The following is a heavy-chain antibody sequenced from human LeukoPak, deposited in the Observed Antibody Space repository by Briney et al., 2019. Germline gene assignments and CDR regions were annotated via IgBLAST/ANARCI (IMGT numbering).Heavy chain of an antibody. D-gene: IGHD2-21*01. V-gene: IGHV3-7*01. CDR3: ARDETSEHTYGPLGY. CDR2: IKQDGSEK. J-gene: IGHJ4*02. CDR1: GFTFSDYW. Sequence: GGSLRLSCAASGFTFSDYWMAWVRQAPGKGLEWVANIKQDGSEKYYVDSVKGRFTISRDNAKNSLYLQMNSLRAEDTAVYYCARDETSEHTYGPLGYWGQGTLVTVSS.